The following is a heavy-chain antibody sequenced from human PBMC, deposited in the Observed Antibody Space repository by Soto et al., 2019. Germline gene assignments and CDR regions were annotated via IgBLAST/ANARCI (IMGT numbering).Heavy chain of an antibody. J-gene: IGHJ4*02. CDR3: ARDRSSSGWFFLDY. CDR1: RFTFSNNA. V-gene: IGHV3-30-3*01. CDR2: ISSDGSAT. D-gene: IGHD6-19*01. Sequence: QVQLVESGGGVVQPGGSLRLSCVASRFTFSNNAMYWVRQAPGKGLEWVALISSDGSATYYADSVKGRFTISRDNSKNTLYLQLNTLRPEETAVYYCARDRSSSGWFFLDYWGQGTLVTVSS.